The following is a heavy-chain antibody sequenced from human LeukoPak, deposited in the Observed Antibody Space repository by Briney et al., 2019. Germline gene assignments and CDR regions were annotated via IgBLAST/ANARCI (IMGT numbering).Heavy chain of an antibody. CDR1: GGSISSGDYY. D-gene: IGHD5-18*01. V-gene: IGHV4-30-4*01. J-gene: IGHJ5*02. Sequence: SQTLSLTCTVSGGSISSGDYYWTWIRQPPGKGLEWIGYIYYSGSTYYNPSLKSRVTISVDTSKNQFSLKLSSVTAADTAVYYCARDISSYGYLTYWFDPWAREPWSPSPQ. CDR3: ARDISSYGYLTYWFDP. CDR2: IYYSGST.